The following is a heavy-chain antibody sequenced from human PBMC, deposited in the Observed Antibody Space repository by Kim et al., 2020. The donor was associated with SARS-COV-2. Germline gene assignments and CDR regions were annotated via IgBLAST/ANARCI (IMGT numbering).Heavy chain of an antibody. D-gene: IGHD3-10*01. CDR1: GYTFTGYY. J-gene: IGHJ5*02. Sequence: ASVKVSCKASGYTFTGYYIHWVRQAPGQGLEWMGRINPNTGGTIYAQNFQGRITMTRDTSISTVYMELSRLRSDDAYDTAVYYCARDSFGSGAVNWFGPWGQGTLVTVSS. CDR2: INPNTGGT. V-gene: IGHV1-2*06. CDR3: ARDSFGSGAVNWFGP.